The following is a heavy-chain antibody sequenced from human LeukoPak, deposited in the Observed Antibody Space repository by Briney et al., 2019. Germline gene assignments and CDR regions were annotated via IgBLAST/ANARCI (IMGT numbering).Heavy chain of an antibody. V-gene: IGHV3-20*04. J-gene: IGHJ4*02. D-gene: IGHD4-23*01. Sequence: GGSLRLSCAASGFTFDAYGMSWVRQAPGKGLEWVSGISWNGGSTGYADSVKGRFTISRDNAKTSLYLQMNSLRAEDTALYYCARDGYGGKIDYWGQGTLVTVSS. CDR3: ARDGYGGKIDY. CDR1: GFTFDAYG. CDR2: ISWNGGST.